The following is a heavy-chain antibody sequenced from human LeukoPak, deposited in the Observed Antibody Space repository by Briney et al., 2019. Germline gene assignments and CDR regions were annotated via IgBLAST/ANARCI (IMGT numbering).Heavy chain of an antibody. Sequence: ASVKVSCKASGGTFSSYAISWVRQAPGQGLEWMGWISAYNGNTNYAQKLQGRVTMTTDTSTSTAYMELRSLRSDDTAVYYCARDRFPGTTVTTSPNDYWGQGTLVTVSS. CDR2: ISAYNGNT. J-gene: IGHJ4*02. CDR1: GGTFSSYA. CDR3: ARDRFPGTTVTTSPNDY. D-gene: IGHD4-17*01. V-gene: IGHV1-18*01.